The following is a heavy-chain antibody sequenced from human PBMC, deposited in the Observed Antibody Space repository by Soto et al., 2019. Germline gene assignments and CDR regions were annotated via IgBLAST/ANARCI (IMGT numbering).Heavy chain of an antibody. D-gene: IGHD2-2*01. Sequence: PGGSLRLSCAASGFGFTNSWMNWVRQAPGKGLEWVGRIKSKNDGGTTDYAAPVQGRFTISRDDSKTTIYLQMNSLKTEDTAVYYCTSAGQYCTSTTCKAYWGQATPVTVSS. V-gene: IGHV3-15*07. CDR3: TSAGQYCTSTTCKAY. CDR1: GFGFTNSW. J-gene: IGHJ4*02. CDR2: IKSKNDGGTT.